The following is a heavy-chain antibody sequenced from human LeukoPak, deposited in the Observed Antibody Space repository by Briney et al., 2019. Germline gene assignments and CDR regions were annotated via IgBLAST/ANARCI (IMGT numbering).Heavy chain of an antibody. CDR2: INMGTT. CDR1: GGSISTFF. CDR3: ARGTEMTSSSGYYSFDY. V-gene: IGHV4-4*07. J-gene: IGHJ4*02. D-gene: IGHD3-22*01. Sequence: PSETLSLTCTVSGGSISTFFWTWIRQSAGKGLEWIGRINMGTTYYNPSVESRATISVDTSNNRFSLKLTSLTAADTAVYYCARGTEMTSSSGYYSFDYWGRGSLVTVSS.